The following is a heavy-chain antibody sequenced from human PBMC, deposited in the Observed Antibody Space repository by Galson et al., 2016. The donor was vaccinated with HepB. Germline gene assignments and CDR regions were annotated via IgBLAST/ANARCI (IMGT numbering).Heavy chain of an antibody. V-gene: IGHV1-18*01. D-gene: IGHD3-16*01. CDR3: GKDPWGDSAPPES. CDR1: GYTFTTYA. Sequence: SVKVSCKAPGYTFTTYAFSWVRQAPGQGLEWMGWMSAYNGNTNYAQKFQGRVTMTRDTSTSTAFMEMTSLRSDDTAVYYCGKDPWGDSAPPESWGQGTLVTVSS. J-gene: IGHJ5*02. CDR2: MSAYNGNT.